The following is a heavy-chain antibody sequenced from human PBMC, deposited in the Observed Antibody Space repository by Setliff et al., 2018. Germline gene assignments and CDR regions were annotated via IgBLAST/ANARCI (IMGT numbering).Heavy chain of an antibody. Sequence: SETLSLTCTVSGGSISSYYWSWIRQPAGKGLEWIGHIYIGGSANYNPFLKSRVTMSIDTSKNQFSLKLNSVTAADMAVYYCAREQWLDPPGYYYMDVWAKGTTVTVS. CDR1: GGSISSYY. J-gene: IGHJ6*03. CDR3: AREQWLDPPGYYYMDV. V-gene: IGHV4-4*07. CDR2: IYIGGSA. D-gene: IGHD6-19*01.